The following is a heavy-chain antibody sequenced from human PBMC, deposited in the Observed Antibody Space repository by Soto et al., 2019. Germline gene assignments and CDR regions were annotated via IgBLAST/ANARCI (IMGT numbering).Heavy chain of an antibody. V-gene: IGHV3-48*02. CDR2: ISRSSSTI. D-gene: IGHD1-26*01. Sequence: GGSLRLSCAASGFTFSSYSMNWVRQAPGKGLEWVSYISRSSSTIYYADSVKGRFTISRDNAKNSLYLQMNSRRDEDTAVYYCARDRGVGATPRLHYWGQGTLVTVSS. CDR1: GFTFSSYS. J-gene: IGHJ4*02. CDR3: ARDRGVGATPRLHY.